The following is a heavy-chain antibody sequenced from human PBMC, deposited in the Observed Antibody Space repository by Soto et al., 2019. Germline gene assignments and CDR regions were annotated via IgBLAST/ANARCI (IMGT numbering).Heavy chain of an antibody. CDR2: VTGRGGTT. CDR3: ARDKGPAFDI. J-gene: IGHJ3*02. Sequence: VQLLESGGGLVQPGGSVRLSCVASGFSFDSFAMNWVRQAPGKGLEWVSAVTGRGGTTYYRDSVKGRFTISRDNSKNTVYLEMNSLRVEDTAVYYCARDKGPAFDIWGLGTMVTVSS. V-gene: IGHV3-23*01. CDR1: GFSFDSFA.